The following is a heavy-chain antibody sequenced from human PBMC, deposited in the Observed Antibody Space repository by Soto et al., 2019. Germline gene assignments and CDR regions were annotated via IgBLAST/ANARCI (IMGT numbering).Heavy chain of an antibody. J-gene: IGHJ6*02. D-gene: IGHD1-26*01. V-gene: IGHV6-1*01. CDR3: ARDSRNGIRYYGMDV. CDR2: TYYRSKWYN. CDR1: GDSVSSNSAA. Sequence: TLSLTCAISGDSVSSNSAAWNWIRQSPSRGLEWLGRTYYRSKWYNDYAVSVKSRITINPDTSKNSLYLQMNSLRAEDTAVYYCARDSRNGIRYYGMDVWGQGTTVTVSS.